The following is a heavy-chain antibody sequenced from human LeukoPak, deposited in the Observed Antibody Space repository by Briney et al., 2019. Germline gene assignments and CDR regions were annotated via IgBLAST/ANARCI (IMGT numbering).Heavy chain of an antibody. V-gene: IGHV3-53*01. J-gene: IGHJ6*03. D-gene: IGHD3-22*01. CDR3: ARDAAYDSSGYYYYYYMDV. Sequence: GGSLRLSCAASGLTVSSNCMSWVRQAPGKGLEWVSFIYSGGNTYYADSMKGRFTITRDNSKNTVHLQMNSLRAEDTAVYYCARDAAYDSSGYYYYYYMDVWGKGTTVTVSS. CDR1: GLTVSSNC. CDR2: IYSGGNT.